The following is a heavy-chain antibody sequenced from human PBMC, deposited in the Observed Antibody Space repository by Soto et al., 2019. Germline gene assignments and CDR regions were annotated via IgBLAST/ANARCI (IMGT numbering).Heavy chain of an antibody. CDR1: GFTVSSNY. CDR3: AREVDYGGNSGFDY. Sequence: GGSLRLSCAASGFTVSSNYMSWVRQAPGKGLEWVSVIYSGGSTYYADSVKGRFTISRDNSKNTLYLQMNSLRAEDTAVYYCAREVDYGGNSGFDYWGQGTLVTSPQ. CDR2: IYSGGST. V-gene: IGHV3-66*01. J-gene: IGHJ4*02. D-gene: IGHD4-17*01.